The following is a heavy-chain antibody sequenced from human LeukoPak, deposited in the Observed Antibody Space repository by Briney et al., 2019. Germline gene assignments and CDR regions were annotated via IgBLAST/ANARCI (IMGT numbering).Heavy chain of an antibody. CDR3: ARGDGRILDY. CDR1: GFTFSSYA. Sequence: GSLRLSCAASGFTFSSYAMSWIRQPPGKGLEWIGEINHSGSTNYNPSLKSRVTISVDTSKNQFSLRLSSVTAADTAVYYCARGDGRILDYWGQGTLVTVSS. V-gene: IGHV4-34*01. J-gene: IGHJ4*02. CDR2: INHSGST.